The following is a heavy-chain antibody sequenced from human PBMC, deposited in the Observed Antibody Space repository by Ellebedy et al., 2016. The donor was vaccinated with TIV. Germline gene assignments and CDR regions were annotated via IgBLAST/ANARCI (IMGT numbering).Heavy chain of an antibody. V-gene: IGHV4-39*01. CDR1: GGSISSSSYY. CDR3: ARLGGYYDSSGYSTFDY. D-gene: IGHD3-22*01. J-gene: IGHJ4*02. Sequence: MPSETLSLTCTVSGGSISSSSYYWGWIRQPPGKGLEWIGSIYYSGSTNYNPSLKSRVTISVDTSKNQFSLKLSSVTAADTAVYYCARLGGYYDSSGYSTFDYWGQGTLVTVSS. CDR2: IYYSGST.